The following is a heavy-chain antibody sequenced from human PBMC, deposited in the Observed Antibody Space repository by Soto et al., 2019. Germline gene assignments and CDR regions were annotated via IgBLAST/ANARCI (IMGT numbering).Heavy chain of an antibody. CDR1: GLSLSTGGVG. CDR2: MYWDDAK. V-gene: IGHV2-5*02. Sequence: QITLRESGPALVEPTQTLTLTCTFSGLSLSTGGVGVGWIRQPPGKALECLAVMYWDDAKRYSPSLKSRLTVTKDISKNQVVLRMTNMAPVDTGTYYCAQRRTAHAFGECFDYWGQGILVTVSS. CDR3: AQRRTAHAFGECFDY. J-gene: IGHJ4*02. D-gene: IGHD2-21*01.